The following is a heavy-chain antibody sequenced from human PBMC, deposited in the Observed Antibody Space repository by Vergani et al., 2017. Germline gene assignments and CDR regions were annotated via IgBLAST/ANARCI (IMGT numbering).Heavy chain of an antibody. CDR3: ASDTHSGQRADR. Sequence: QVQLQESGPGLVKSSETLSLTCSVSFDSIRNLYCNWIRQPPGKGLEWIGSIHYSENTNYNPSLKTRVNISVDTSKNQFSLTLTYVTGADTAVYYCASDTHSGQRADRWGQGILVTVTS. CDR2: IHYSENT. V-gene: IGHV4-59*11. CDR1: FDSIRNLY. D-gene: IGHD6-19*01. J-gene: IGHJ5*02.